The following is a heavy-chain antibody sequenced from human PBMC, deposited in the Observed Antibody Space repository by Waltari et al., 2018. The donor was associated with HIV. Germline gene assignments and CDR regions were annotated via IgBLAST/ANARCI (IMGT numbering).Heavy chain of an antibody. CDR1: AFTFSSYW. CDR3: ARGGFYGSGSKVN. D-gene: IGHD3-10*01. V-gene: IGHV3-7*04. Sequence: EVQLVESGGGLVQPGGSLRLSCAASAFTFSSYWMSWVRQAPGKGVGWVSNIKQDGSEKYYVDYVNGRFTISRDNAENSLYLQMNSLSAEDTAVYYCARGGFYGSGSKVNWGQGTLVTVSS. CDR2: IKQDGSEK. J-gene: IGHJ4*02.